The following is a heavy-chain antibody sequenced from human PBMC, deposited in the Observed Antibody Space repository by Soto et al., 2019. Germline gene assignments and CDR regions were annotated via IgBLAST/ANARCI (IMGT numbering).Heavy chain of an antibody. CDR2: ISAYNGNT. CDR3: ARVGVVVVASGAFDI. V-gene: IGHV1-18*04. CDR1: GYTFTSYG. Sequence: VKVSCKASGYTFTSYGISWVRQAPGQGLEWMGWISAYNGNTNYAQKLQGRVTMTTDTSTSTAYMELRSLRSDDTAVYYCARVGVVVVASGAFDIWGQGTMVTVSS. J-gene: IGHJ3*02. D-gene: IGHD2-15*01.